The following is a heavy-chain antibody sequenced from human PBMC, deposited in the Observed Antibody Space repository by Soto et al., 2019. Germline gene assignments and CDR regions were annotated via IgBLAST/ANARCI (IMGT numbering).Heavy chain of an antibody. CDR1: GGTFSSST. D-gene: IGHD6-25*01. CDR2: IIPILGRA. Sequence: QVQLVQSGAEVKKPGSSVKVSCKASGGTFSSSTSSWLRQSPVKGLEWMGRIIPILGRANYAQQFQGRVTMTEDKSTSTAYMELSRLRSEDTDVYYCARERFSGEGRSLDPWGQGTLVTVSS. CDR3: ARERFSGEGRSLDP. V-gene: IGHV1-69*08. J-gene: IGHJ5*02.